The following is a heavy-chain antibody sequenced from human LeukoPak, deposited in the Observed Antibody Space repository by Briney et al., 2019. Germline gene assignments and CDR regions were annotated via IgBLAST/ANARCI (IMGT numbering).Heavy chain of an antibody. CDR1: GGSISSHY. J-gene: IGHJ4*02. Sequence: SETLSLTCTVSGGSISSHYWSWIRQPPGKGLEWIGYIYYSGSTNYNPSLKSRATISVDTSKNQFSLKLSSVTAADTAVYYCARDVSVTTGIDYWGQGTLVTVSS. CDR3: ARDVSVTTGIDY. CDR2: IYYSGST. V-gene: IGHV4-59*11. D-gene: IGHD4-11*01.